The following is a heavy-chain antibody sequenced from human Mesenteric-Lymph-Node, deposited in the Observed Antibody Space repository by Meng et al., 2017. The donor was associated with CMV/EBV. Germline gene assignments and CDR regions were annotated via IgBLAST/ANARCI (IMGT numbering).Heavy chain of an antibody. D-gene: IGHD5/OR15-5a*01. CDR1: RFTLSNDV. CDR3: ARDLPPRSPSSPNDY. CDR2: INSDGSST. J-gene: IGHJ4*02. Sequence: GGSLRLSCAESRFTLSNDVMEWVPQAPGKGLVWVSRINSDGSSTSYADSVKGRFTISRDNAKNTLYLQMNSLRAEDTAVYYCARDLPPRSPSSPNDYWGQGTLVTVSS. V-gene: IGHV3-74*01.